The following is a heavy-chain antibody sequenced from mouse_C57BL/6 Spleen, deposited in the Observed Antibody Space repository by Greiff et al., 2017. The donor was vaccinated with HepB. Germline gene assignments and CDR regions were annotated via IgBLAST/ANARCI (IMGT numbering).Heavy chain of an antibody. CDR3: TGGGSYFDY. Sequence: EVKVEESGGGLVQPGGSMKLSCVASGFTFSNYWMNWVRQSPEKGLEWVAQIRLKSDNYATHYAESVKGRFTISRDDSKSSVYLQMNNLRAEETGIYYCTGGGSYFDYWGQGTTLAVSS. J-gene: IGHJ2*01. CDR2: IRLKSDNYAT. CDR1: GFTFSNYW. V-gene: IGHV6-3*01.